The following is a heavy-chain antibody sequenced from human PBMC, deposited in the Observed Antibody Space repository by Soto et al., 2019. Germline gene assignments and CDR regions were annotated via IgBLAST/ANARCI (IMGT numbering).Heavy chain of an antibody. J-gene: IGHJ4*02. CDR3: ARALIGGYRGYDVISFVGFDY. CDR1: GGSFSGYY. V-gene: IGHV4-34*01. CDR2: INHSGST. Sequence: QVQLQQWGAGLLKPSETLSLTCAVYGGSFSGYYRSWIRQPPGKGLEWIGEINHSGSTNYNPSLKSRVTISVDTSKNQFSLKLSAVTAADTAVYYCARALIGGYRGYDVISFVGFDYWGQGTLVTVAS. D-gene: IGHD5-12*01.